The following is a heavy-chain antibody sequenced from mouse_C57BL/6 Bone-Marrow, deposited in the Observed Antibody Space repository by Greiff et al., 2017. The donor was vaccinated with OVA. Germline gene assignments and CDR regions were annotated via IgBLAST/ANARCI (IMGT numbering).Heavy chain of an antibody. V-gene: IGHV1-19*01. D-gene: IGHD2-10*01. Sequence: EVQLQQSGPVLVKPGASVKMSCKASGYTFTDYYMNWVKQSHGKSLEWIGVINPYNGGTSYNQKFKGKATLTVDKSSSTAYMELNSLTSEDSAVYYCARTLLWPRGYFDYWGQGTTLTVSS. CDR1: GYTFTDYY. J-gene: IGHJ2*01. CDR3: ARTLLWPRGYFDY. CDR2: INPYNGGT.